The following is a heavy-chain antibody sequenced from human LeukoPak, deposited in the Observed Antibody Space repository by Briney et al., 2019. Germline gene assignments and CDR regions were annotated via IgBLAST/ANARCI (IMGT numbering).Heavy chain of an antibody. J-gene: IGHJ4*02. V-gene: IGHV3-23*01. Sequence: QPGGSLRLSCAASGFTFSSYAMSWVRQAPGKGLEWVSAISGSGGSTYYADSVKGRFTISRDNSKNTLYLQMNSLRAEDTAVYYCAKDVESEATVTPIRAPFDYWGQGTLVTVSS. CDR2: ISGSGGST. CDR3: AKDVESEATVTPIRAPFDY. D-gene: IGHD4-17*01. CDR1: GFTFSSYA.